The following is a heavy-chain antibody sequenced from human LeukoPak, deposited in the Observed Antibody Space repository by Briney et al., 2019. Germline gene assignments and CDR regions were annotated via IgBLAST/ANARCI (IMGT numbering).Heavy chain of an antibody. CDR3: AARHRIAAAGTRSFDY. Sequence: SETLSLTCTVSGGSINSYYWNWIRQPPGKGLEWIGEINHSGSTNYNPSLKSRVTISVDTSKNQFSLKLSSVTAADTAVYYCAARHRIAAAGTRSFDYWGQGTLVTVSS. CDR2: INHSGST. V-gene: IGHV4-34*01. J-gene: IGHJ4*02. CDR1: GGSINSYY. D-gene: IGHD6-13*01.